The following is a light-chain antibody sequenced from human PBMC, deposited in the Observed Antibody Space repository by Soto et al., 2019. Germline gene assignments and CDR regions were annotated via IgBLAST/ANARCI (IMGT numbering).Light chain of an antibody. J-gene: IGKJ5*01. CDR2: DVS. CDR1: QSVGSN. Sequence: VLTQSTATLSSSRGERATFSCRASQSVGSNLAWYQKKAGQSPRILMFDVSNRATGIPARFSGSGSGTDFTLTISSLETEELAVYECQHRSIWPVSVGQATRREIK. CDR3: QHRSIWPVS. V-gene: IGKV3-11*01.